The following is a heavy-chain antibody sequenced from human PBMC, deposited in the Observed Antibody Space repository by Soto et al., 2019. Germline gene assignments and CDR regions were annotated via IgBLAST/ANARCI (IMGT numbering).Heavy chain of an antibody. J-gene: IGHJ4*02. D-gene: IGHD6-13*01. CDR2: IYYSGST. V-gene: IGHV4-59*01. CDR3: AREASSPLHLDY. CDR1: GGSISSYY. Sequence: SETLSLTCTVSGGSISSYYWSWIRQPPGKGLEWIGYIYYSGSTNYNPSLKSRVTISVDTSKNQFSLKLSSVTAADTAVYYCAREASSPLHLDYWGQGTLVTVSS.